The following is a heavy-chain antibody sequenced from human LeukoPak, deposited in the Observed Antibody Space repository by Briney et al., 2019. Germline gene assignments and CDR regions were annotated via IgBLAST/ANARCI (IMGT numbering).Heavy chain of an antibody. V-gene: IGHV1-8*01. CDR3: ARGRYCSSTSCYRDYYYYGMDV. J-gene: IGHJ6*02. CDR1: GYTFTSYD. CDR2: MNPNSGNT. D-gene: IGHD2-2*01. Sequence: AASVKVSCKASGYTFTSYDINWVRQATGQGLEWMGWMNPNSGNTGYAQKFQGRVTMTRNTSISTAHMELSSLRSEDTAVYYCARGRYCSSTSCYRDYYYYGMDVWGQGTTVTVSS.